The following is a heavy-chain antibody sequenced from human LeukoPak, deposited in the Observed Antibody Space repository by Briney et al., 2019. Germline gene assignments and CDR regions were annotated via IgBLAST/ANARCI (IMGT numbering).Heavy chain of an antibody. CDR3: AREVDSSGWAPFDY. Sequence: GGSLRLSCAASGFTFSSYEMNWVRQAPGKGLEWVSYISSSGSTIYYADSVKGRFTISRDNAKNSLYLQMNSLRAEDTAVYYCAREVDSSGWAPFDYWGQGTLVTVSS. CDR1: GFTFSSYE. J-gene: IGHJ4*02. V-gene: IGHV3-48*03. CDR2: ISSSGSTI. D-gene: IGHD6-19*01.